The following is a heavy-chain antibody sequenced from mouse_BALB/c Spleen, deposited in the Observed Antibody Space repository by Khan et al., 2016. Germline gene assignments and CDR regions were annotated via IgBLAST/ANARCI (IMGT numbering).Heavy chain of an antibody. CDR2: INTYYGDA. J-gene: IGHJ2*01. D-gene: IGHD1-1*02. CDR3: ARGRYRGQGYYFDY. V-gene: IGHV1S137*01. Sequence: VQLQESGAELVRPGVSVKISCKGSGYTFTDYAMHWVKQSHAKSLEWIGGINTYYGDATYNQKFKGKATMTVDKSSSTAYMELARLTSEDSAICYAARGRYRGQGYYFDYWGQGTTLTVSS. CDR1: GYTFTDYA.